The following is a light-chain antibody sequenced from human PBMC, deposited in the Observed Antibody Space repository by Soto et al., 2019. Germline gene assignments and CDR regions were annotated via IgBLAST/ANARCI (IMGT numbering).Light chain of an antibody. CDR1: QSVSST. J-gene: IGKJ4*01. V-gene: IGKV3-15*01. Sequence: EIGMTQSPATLSVSPGERATLSCRASQSVSSTLAWYQQKPGQAPRLLIYGASTRATGIPARFSGSGSGTEFTLTISSLQSEDFAVYYCQQYNNWPLTFGGGTKVDIK. CDR2: GAS. CDR3: QQYNNWPLT.